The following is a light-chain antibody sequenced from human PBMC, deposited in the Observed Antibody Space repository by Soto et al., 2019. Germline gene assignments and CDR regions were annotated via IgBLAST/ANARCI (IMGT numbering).Light chain of an antibody. CDR1: SSDVGGYNY. Sequence: SVLTQPASVSGSPGQSITISCTGTSSDVGGYNYVSWYQQHPGKAPKLMIYEVSNRPSGVSNRFSGSKSGNTASLTISGLQAEDEADYYCSSYTSSSTLYVFGTGTKLTVL. J-gene: IGLJ1*01. CDR2: EVS. CDR3: SSYTSSSTLYV. V-gene: IGLV2-14*01.